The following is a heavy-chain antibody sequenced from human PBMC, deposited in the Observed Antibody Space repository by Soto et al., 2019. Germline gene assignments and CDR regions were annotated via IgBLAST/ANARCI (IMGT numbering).Heavy chain of an antibody. CDR3: ARLGGSSSSLFDY. J-gene: IGHJ4*02. CDR1: GGSISSSSYY. Sequence: SETLSLTCTVSGGSISSSSYYWGWIRQPPGKGLEWIGSIYYSGSTYYNPSLKSRVTISVDTSKNQFSLKLSSVTAADTAVYYCARLGGSSSSLFDYWGQGTLVTVSS. D-gene: IGHD6-6*01. CDR2: IYYSGST. V-gene: IGHV4-39*01.